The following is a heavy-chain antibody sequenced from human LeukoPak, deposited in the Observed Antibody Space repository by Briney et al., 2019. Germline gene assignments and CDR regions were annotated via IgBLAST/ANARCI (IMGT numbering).Heavy chain of an antibody. CDR1: GFIFSTYG. CDR3: AKDQSAMVRGAYYFDY. Sequence: QPGRSLRLSCAASGFIFSTYGMHWVRQAPGKGLEWVALMSYDGSTKYYGDSVKGRFTISRDNSKNTLYLQMNSLRAEDTAVYYCAKDQSAMVRGAYYFDYLGQGTLVTVSS. D-gene: IGHD3-10*01. CDR2: MSYDGSTK. V-gene: IGHV3-30*18. J-gene: IGHJ4*02.